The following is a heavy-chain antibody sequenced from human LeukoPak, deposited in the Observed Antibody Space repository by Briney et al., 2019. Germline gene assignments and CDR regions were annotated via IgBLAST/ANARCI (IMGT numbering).Heavy chain of an antibody. Sequence: PGRSLRLSCAASGFTFSSYAMHWVRQAPGKGLEWVAVISYDGSNKYYADSVKGRFTISRDNSKNTLYLQMNSLRAEDTAVYYCASEGAIVATDAFDIWGQGTMVTVSS. CDR3: ASEGAIVATDAFDI. V-gene: IGHV3-30-3*01. CDR1: GFTFSSYA. CDR2: ISYDGSNK. D-gene: IGHD3-16*02. J-gene: IGHJ3*02.